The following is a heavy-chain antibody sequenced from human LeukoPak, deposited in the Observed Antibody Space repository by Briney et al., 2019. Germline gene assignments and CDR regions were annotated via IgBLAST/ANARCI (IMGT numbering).Heavy chain of an antibody. J-gene: IGHJ4*02. CDR3: AKIWGGEYYYDSSGEEYYFDG. CDR1: GFSFSSYA. D-gene: IGHD3-22*01. Sequence: GGSLRLSCAASGFSFSSYAMRWVRQAPGGGVEWVSAISGSGGSTYYADSVKRRFTISRDNSKNTLFLHMNSLRAEDTAVYYYAKIWGGEYYYDSSGEEYYFDGWGQGTLVSVSS. V-gene: IGHV3-23*01. CDR2: ISGSGGST.